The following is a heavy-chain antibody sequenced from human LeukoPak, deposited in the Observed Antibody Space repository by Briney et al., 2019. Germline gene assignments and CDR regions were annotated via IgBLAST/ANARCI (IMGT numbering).Heavy chain of an antibody. CDR2: IIPILGIA. CDR3: ARDATGGGATVHFDY. J-gene: IGHJ4*02. CDR1: AATFSSYT. D-gene: IGHD1-26*01. Sequence: ASVTVSCKASAATFSSYTISWDRQAPGHGIYWMARIIPILGIAAYAQKFQGRVTISADQSTSTAYMELSSLRSEDTAVYYCARDATGGGATVHFDYWGQGTLVTVSS. V-gene: IGHV1-69*10.